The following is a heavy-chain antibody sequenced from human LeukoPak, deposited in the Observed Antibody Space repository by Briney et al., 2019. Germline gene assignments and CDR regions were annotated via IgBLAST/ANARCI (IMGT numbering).Heavy chain of an antibody. J-gene: IGHJ4*02. CDR3: AKDRVEAAAGSIDY. V-gene: IGHV3-30*02. CDR1: GFTFSIYS. CDR2: IRYDGSNK. D-gene: IGHD6-13*01. Sequence: PGGSLRLSCAASGFTFSIYSMIWVRQAPGKGLEWVAFIRYDGSNKYYADSVKGRFTISRDNSKNTLYLQMNSLRAEDTAVYYCAKDRVEAAAGSIDYWGQGTLVTVSS.